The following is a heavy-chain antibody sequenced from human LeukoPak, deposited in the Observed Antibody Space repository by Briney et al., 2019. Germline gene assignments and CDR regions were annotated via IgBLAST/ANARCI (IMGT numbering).Heavy chain of an antibody. V-gene: IGHV3-21*01. CDR1: GFTFSSYS. J-gene: IGHJ6*02. Sequence: PGGSLRLSCAASGFTFSSYSMNWVRQAPGKGLEWVSSISSSSSYIYYADSVKGRFTISRDNSKNTLYLQMNSLRAEDTAVYYCARDADSSSWYADYYYYGMDVWGQGTTVTVSS. CDR2: ISSSSSYI. CDR3: ARDADSSSWYADYYYYGMDV. D-gene: IGHD6-13*01.